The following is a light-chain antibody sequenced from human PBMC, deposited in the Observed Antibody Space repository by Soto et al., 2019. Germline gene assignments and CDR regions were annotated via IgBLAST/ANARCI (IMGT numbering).Light chain of an antibody. CDR2: DAS. CDR1: QSISTW. V-gene: IGKV1-5*01. CDR3: QQYNSPPT. Sequence: DIQMTQSPSTLSASVGDRVTITCRASQSISTWLAWYQQKPGKAPNLLIYDASILESGVPSRFSGRGSGTEFTLTIRSLQPGDFASYYCQQYNSPPTFGQGTKVEIK. J-gene: IGKJ1*01.